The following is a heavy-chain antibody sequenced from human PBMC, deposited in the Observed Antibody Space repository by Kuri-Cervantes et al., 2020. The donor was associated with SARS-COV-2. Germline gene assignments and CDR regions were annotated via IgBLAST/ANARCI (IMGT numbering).Heavy chain of an antibody. V-gene: IGHV1-69*13. CDR2: IISIFSTA. J-gene: IGHJ3*02. CDR3: AREADGSNLLDAFDI. CDR1: GGTFSSYA. Sequence: SVKGSCKASGGTFSSYAIHSVRQAPGQGLEWMGVIISIFSTANYAQKFQGRVTITADDSTSTAYMELSSLRSEDTAVYYCAREADGSNLLDAFDIWGKGTMVTVSS. D-gene: IGHD4-23*01.